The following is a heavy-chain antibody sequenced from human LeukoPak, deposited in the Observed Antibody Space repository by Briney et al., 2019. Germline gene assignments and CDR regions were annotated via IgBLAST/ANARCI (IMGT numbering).Heavy chain of an antibody. Sequence: GGSLRLSCAASGFTFSDYYMSWIRQAPGKGLEWVSYISSSGSTIYYADSVKGRFTISRDNAKNSLCLQMNSLRAEDTAVYYCARASQWLRSSHFDYWGQGTLVTVSS. CDR3: ARASQWLRSSHFDY. V-gene: IGHV3-11*01. D-gene: IGHD5-12*01. CDR2: ISSSGSTI. CDR1: GFTFSDYY. J-gene: IGHJ4*02.